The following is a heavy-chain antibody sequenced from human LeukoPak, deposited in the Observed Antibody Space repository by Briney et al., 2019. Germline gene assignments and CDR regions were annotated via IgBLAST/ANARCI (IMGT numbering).Heavy chain of an antibody. V-gene: IGHV1-18*01. CDR2: ISAYNGNT. Sequence: ASVKVSCKASGGTFSSYAVSWVRQAPGQGLEWMGWISAYNGNTNYAQKLQGRVTMTTDTSTSTAYMELRSLRSDDTAVYYCAREEPYYYFDYWGQGTLVTVSS. J-gene: IGHJ4*02. D-gene: IGHD1-26*01. CDR1: GGTFSSYA. CDR3: AREEPYYYFDY.